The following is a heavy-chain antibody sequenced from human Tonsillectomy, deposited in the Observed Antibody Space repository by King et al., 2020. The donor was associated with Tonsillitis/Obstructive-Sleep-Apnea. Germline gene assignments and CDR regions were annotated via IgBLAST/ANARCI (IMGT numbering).Heavy chain of an antibody. D-gene: IGHD3-16*02. Sequence: LQLQESGPGLVKPSETLSLTCTVSGGSISSSNYYWDWIRQPPGKGLEWIGSIYYSGSTYYNPSLKSRITISVDTSKDQFSLRLTSVTAADTAVYFCSVEVVWGSYRYPYFFYWGQGTLVTVSS. CDR3: SVEVVWGSYRYPYFFY. V-gene: IGHV4-39*01. CDR2: IYYSGST. CDR1: GGSISSSNYY. J-gene: IGHJ4*02.